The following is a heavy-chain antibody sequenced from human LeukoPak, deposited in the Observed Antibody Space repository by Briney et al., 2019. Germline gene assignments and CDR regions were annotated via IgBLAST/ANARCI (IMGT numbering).Heavy chain of an antibody. J-gene: IGHJ6*02. CDR2: INHSGST. CDR1: GGSFSGYY. V-gene: IGHV4-34*01. Sequence: PSGTLSLTCAVYGGSFSGYYWSWIRQPPGKGLEWIGEINHSGSTNYNPSLKSRVTISVDTSKNQFSLKLSSVTAADTAVYYCARGSLLRFLEWLSPYYYGMDVWGQGTTVTVSS. CDR3: ARGSLLRFLEWLSPYYYGMDV. D-gene: IGHD3-3*01.